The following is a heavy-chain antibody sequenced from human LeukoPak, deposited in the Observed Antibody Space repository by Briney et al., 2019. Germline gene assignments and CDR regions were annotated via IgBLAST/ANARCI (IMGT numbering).Heavy chain of an antibody. Sequence: GGSLRLSCAASGFTVNNNYMIWVRQAPGKGREWVSVIYDDETTYYADSVKGRFGISRDNSKNTLYLQMDTLRAEDTAVYYCARREINGYYLSWGQGTLVTVSS. CDR2: IYDDETT. D-gene: IGHD3-22*01. CDR1: GFTVNNNY. V-gene: IGHV3-53*01. CDR3: ARREINGYYLS. J-gene: IGHJ5*02.